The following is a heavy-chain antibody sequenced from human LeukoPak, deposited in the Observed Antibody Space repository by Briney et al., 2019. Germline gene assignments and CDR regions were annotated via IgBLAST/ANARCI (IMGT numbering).Heavy chain of an antibody. D-gene: IGHD3/OR15-3a*01. Sequence: GGSLRLSCAASGFNFAGYTMHWVRQAPGKGLEWVSLFSWNGINTYYADSVKGRFTISRDNSKNSLYLQMNSLRTDDTALYYCAKDNFGTIDYWGQGTLVTVSS. CDR1: GFNFAGYT. CDR2: FSWNGINT. V-gene: IGHV3-43*01. J-gene: IGHJ4*02. CDR3: AKDNFGTIDY.